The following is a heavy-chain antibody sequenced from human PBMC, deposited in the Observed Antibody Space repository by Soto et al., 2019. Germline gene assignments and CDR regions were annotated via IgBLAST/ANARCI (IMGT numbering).Heavy chain of an antibody. CDR2: ISGSGITT. Sequence: EVLLLESGGGLVQPGGSLRLSCAASGFTFSSYAMTWVRQAPGKGLEWVSAISGSGITTYYADSVKGRFTISRDNSKNTLYLQMNSLRAEDTAVYYCAKDRGYSYGYDAFDIWGQGTMVTVSS. V-gene: IGHV3-23*01. J-gene: IGHJ3*02. D-gene: IGHD5-18*01. CDR3: AKDRGYSYGYDAFDI. CDR1: GFTFSSYA.